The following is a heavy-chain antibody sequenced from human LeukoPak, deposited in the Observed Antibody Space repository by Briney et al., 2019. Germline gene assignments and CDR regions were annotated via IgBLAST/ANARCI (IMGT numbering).Heavy chain of an antibody. D-gene: IGHD3-10*01. CDR2: ISWDGGST. V-gene: IGHV3-43D*03. CDR1: GFTFDDYA. CDR3: AKDIQYYYGSGSYSGAFDI. J-gene: IGHJ3*02. Sequence: PGGSLRLSCAASGFTFDDYAMHWVRRAPGKGLEWVSLISWDGGSTYYADSVKGRFTISRDNSKNSLYLQMNSLRAEDTALYYCAKDIQYYYGSGSYSGAFDIWGQGTMVTVSS.